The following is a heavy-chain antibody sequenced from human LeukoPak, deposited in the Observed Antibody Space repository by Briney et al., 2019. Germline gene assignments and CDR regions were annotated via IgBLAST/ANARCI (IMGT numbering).Heavy chain of an antibody. Sequence: SQTLSLTCAVSGGSISSGGYSWSWIRQPPGKCLEWIGYIYHSGSTYYNPSLKSRVTISVDRSKNQFSLKLSSVTAADTAVYYCARVRGLGYYDSSGYLDYWGQGTLVTVSS. D-gene: IGHD3-22*01. CDR2: IYHSGST. CDR3: ARVRGLGYYDSSGYLDY. J-gene: IGHJ4*02. CDR1: GGSISSGGYS. V-gene: IGHV4-30-2*01.